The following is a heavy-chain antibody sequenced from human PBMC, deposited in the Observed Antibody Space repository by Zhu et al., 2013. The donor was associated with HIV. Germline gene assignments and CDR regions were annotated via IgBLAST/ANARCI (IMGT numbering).Heavy chain of an antibody. V-gene: IGHV1-69*06. CDR2: ISPIFGTT. J-gene: IGHJ4*02. D-gene: IGHD4-17*01. CDR1: GGTFSNYA. Sequence: QVQLVQSGTEMKKPGSSVRVSCKASGGTFSNYAVSWVRQAPGQGLEWMGGISPIFGTTDYAQKFQGRVTITADRSTSTAYLELRSLRSDDTAVYYCARDYYSDYVFDYWGQGTLVTVSS. CDR3: ARDYYSDYVFDY.